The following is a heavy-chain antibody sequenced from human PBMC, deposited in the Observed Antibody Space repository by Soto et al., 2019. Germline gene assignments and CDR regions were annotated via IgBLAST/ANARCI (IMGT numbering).Heavy chain of an antibody. V-gene: IGHV4-38-2*02. CDR3: ARGPGYYGSGSYLIPPYNWFDP. J-gene: IGHJ5*02. CDR1: GYSISSGYY. CDR2: IYHSGST. Sequence: SETLSLTCTVSGYSISSGYYWGWIRQPPGKGLEWIGSIYHSGSTYYNPSLKSRVTISVDTSKNQFSLKLSSVTAADTAVYYCARGPGYYGSGSYLIPPYNWFDPWGQGTLVTVSS. D-gene: IGHD3-10*01.